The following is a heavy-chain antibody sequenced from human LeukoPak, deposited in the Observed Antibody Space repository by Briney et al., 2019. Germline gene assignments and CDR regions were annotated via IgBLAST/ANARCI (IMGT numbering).Heavy chain of an antibody. J-gene: IGHJ4*02. CDR1: GFTFDDYA. CDR2: ISWNSGSI. Sequence: SGGSLRLSCAASGFTFDDYAMHWVRQAPGKGLEWVSGISWNSGSIGYADSVKGRFTISRDNAKNSLYLQMNSLRAEGTALYYCAKDITPYSSSWYYFDYWGQGTLVTVSS. CDR3: AKDITPYSSSWYYFDY. D-gene: IGHD6-13*01. V-gene: IGHV3-9*01.